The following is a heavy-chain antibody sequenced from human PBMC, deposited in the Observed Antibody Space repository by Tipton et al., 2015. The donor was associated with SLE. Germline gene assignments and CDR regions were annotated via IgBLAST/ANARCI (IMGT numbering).Heavy chain of an antibody. CDR3: ARRRIAETDRYFDL. D-gene: IGHD6-13*01. J-gene: IGHJ2*01. CDR2: IYTTGST. CDR1: GGSFNDYY. Sequence: TLSLTCAVYGGSFNDYYWSWIRQPPGKGLECIGYIYTTGSTNYNPSLRGRVTMSVDTSKNQFSLKLNSVTAADTAVYYCARRRIAETDRYFDLWGRGTLVTVSS. V-gene: IGHV4-4*09.